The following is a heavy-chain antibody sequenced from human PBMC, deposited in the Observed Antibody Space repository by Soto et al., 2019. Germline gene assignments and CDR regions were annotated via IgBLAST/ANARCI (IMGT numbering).Heavy chain of an antibody. Sequence: EVQLVESGGGLVQPGGSLRLSCAASGFTFSSYWMSWVRQAPGKGLEWVANIKQDGSEKYYVDSVKGRFTISRDNAKNSRYLQMNSLRAEDTAVYYCARIGPRAAAGFDYWGQGTLVTVSS. CDR3: ARIGPRAAAGFDY. CDR2: IKQDGSEK. D-gene: IGHD6-13*01. CDR1: GFTFSSYW. V-gene: IGHV3-7*01. J-gene: IGHJ4*02.